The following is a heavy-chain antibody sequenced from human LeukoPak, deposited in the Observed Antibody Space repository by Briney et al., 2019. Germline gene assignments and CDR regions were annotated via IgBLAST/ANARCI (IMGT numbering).Heavy chain of an antibody. CDR2: TYYRSKWYN. CDR1: GDSVSSNSAA. V-gene: IGHV6-1*01. Sequence: SQTLSLTCAISGDSVSSNSAAWTWIRQSPSRGLEWLGRTYYRSKWYNDYAVSVKSRITINPDTSKNQFSLQLNSVTPEDTAVYYCAREATITMVRGVTSDAFDIWGKGTTVTVSS. J-gene: IGHJ3*02. CDR3: AREATITMVRGVTSDAFDI. D-gene: IGHD3-10*01.